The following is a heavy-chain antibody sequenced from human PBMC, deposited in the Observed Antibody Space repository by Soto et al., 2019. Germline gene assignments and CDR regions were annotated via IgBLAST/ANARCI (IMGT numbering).Heavy chain of an antibody. V-gene: IGHV1-69*02. J-gene: IGHJ4*02. CDR1: GGTFSSYT. D-gene: IGHD6-13*01. CDR2: IIPILGIA. CDR3: GGGSGYSSSWYSYYFDY. Sequence: QVQLVQSGAEVKKPGSSVKVSCKASGGTFSSYTISWVRQAPGQGLEWMGRIIPILGIANYAQKFQGRVTITADKSTSTGYMEVSSLRSEDTAVLYCGGGSGYSSSWYSYYFDYWGQGTLVTVSS.